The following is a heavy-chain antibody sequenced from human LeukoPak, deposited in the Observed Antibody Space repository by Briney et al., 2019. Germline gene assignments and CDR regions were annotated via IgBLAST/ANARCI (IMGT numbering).Heavy chain of an antibody. CDR1: GASFSSGDQY. CDR3: TRGLDSRKLGY. J-gene: IGHJ4*02. Sequence: SETLSLTCTMAGASFSSGDQYWNWIRQSPGRGLEWIGSMHPSGRLYNNPSLESRVTISIDTPKNQFSLNLNSVTAADTAVYFCTRGLDSRKLGYWGQGTLVTVSS. V-gene: IGHV4-31*03. D-gene: IGHD3-22*01. CDR2: MHPSGRL.